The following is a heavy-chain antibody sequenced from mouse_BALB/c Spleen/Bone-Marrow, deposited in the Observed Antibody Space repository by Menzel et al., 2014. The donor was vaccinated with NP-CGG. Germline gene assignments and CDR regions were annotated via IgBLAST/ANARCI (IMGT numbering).Heavy chain of an antibody. V-gene: IGHV5-17*02. CDR2: ISSGSSTI. CDR1: GFTFSSFG. D-gene: IGHD1-1*01. J-gene: IGHJ3*01. Sequence: DVHLVESGGGLVQPGGSRKLSCAASGFTFSSFGMHRVRQAPEKGLEWVAYISSGSSTIYYADTVKGRFTISRDNPKNTLFLQMTSLRSEDTAMYYCARGDLLRGFAYWGQGTLVTVSA. CDR3: ARGDLLRGFAY.